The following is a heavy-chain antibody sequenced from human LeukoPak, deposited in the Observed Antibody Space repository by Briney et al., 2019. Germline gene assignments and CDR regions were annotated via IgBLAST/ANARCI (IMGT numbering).Heavy chain of an antibody. CDR1: GFTFSSYW. Sequence: GGSLRLSCAASGFTFSSYWMSWVRQAPGKGLEWVSVIYSGGSTYYADSVKGRFTISRDNSKNALYLQMNSLRAEDTAVYYCASGGSPYYDFWSGPYFDYWGQGTLVTVSS. D-gene: IGHD3-3*01. CDR2: IYSGGST. V-gene: IGHV3-53*01. J-gene: IGHJ4*02. CDR3: ASGGSPYYDFWSGPYFDY.